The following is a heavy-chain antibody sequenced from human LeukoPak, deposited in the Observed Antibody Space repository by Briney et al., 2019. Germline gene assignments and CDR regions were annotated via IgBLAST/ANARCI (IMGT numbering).Heavy chain of an antibody. CDR1: GYTFTSYY. Sequence: ASVKVSCKASGYTFTSYYMHWVRQAPGQGLEWMGIINPSGGSTSYAQKFQGRVTMTRDTSTSTVYMELSSPRSEDTAVYYCARARSSIAVPDHWGQGTLVTVSS. D-gene: IGHD6-6*01. CDR2: INPSGGST. J-gene: IGHJ4*02. CDR3: ARARSSIAVPDH. V-gene: IGHV1-46*01.